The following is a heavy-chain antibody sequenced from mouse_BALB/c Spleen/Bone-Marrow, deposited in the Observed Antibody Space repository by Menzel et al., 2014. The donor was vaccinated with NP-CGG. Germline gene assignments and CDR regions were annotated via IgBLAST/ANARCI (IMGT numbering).Heavy chain of an antibody. Sequence: VQLQQSGAELVRPGASVKLSCRASDYSFTSYWVNWVKQRPGQGLEWIGMIHPSDSETRLNQKFKDKATLTVDKSSSTAYMQLGSPTSEDSAVYYCARGGYDGWYFDVWGAGTTVTVSS. D-gene: IGHD2-2*01. V-gene: IGHV1-74*01. J-gene: IGHJ1*01. CDR2: IHPSDSET. CDR3: ARGGYDGWYFDV. CDR1: DYSFTSYW.